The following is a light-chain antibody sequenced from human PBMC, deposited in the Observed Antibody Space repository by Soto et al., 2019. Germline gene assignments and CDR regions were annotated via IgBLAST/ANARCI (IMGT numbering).Light chain of an antibody. CDR3: QQYNSYSRT. J-gene: IGKJ1*01. Sequence: DIQMTQSPSSLSASVGDRVTITCRASQSISTYLIWYQQKPGKAPKLLIYDASSLESGVPSRFSGSGSGTEFTLTISSLQPDDFATYYCQQYNSYSRTFGQGTKV. CDR2: DAS. CDR1: QSISTY. V-gene: IGKV1-5*01.